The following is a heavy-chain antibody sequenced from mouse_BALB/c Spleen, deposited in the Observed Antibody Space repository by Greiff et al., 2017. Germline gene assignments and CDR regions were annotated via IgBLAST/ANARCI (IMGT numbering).Heavy chain of an antibody. V-gene: IGHV1-69*02. J-gene: IGHJ3*01. CDR2: IYPSDSYT. Sequence: QVQLQQPGAELVRPGASVKLSCKASGYTFTSYWINWVKQRPGQGLEWIGNIYPSDSYTNYNQKFKDKATLTVDKSSSTAYMQLSSPTSEDSAVYYCTRDTVSWFAYWGQGTLVTVSA. CDR1: GYTFTSYW. CDR3: TRDTVSWFAY.